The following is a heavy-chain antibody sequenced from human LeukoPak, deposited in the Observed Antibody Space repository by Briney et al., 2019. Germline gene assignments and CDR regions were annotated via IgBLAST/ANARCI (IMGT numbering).Heavy chain of an antibody. D-gene: IGHD2-15*01. CDR3: ARDPSYCSGGSCFYFDY. Sequence: GGSLRLSCAASGFTFSSYAMHWVRQAPGKGLEWVAVISYDGSNKYYADSVKGRFTISRDNSKNTLYLQMNSLRAEDTAVYCCARDPSYCSGGSCFYFDYWGQGTLVTVSS. J-gene: IGHJ4*02. V-gene: IGHV3-30-3*01. CDR1: GFTFSSYA. CDR2: ISYDGSNK.